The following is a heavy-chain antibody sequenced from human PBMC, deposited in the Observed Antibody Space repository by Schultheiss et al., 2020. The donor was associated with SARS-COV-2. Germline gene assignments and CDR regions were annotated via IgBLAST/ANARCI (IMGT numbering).Heavy chain of an antibody. D-gene: IGHD3-10*01. CDR1: GFTFDDYA. Sequence: GGSLRLSCAASGFTFDDYAMHWVRQAPGKGLEWVSGISWNSGSIGYADSVKGRFTISRDNAKNSLYLQMNSLRAADTAVYYCARDLGTYKYFDHWGQGTLVTVSS. J-gene: IGHJ4*02. CDR2: ISWNSGSI. CDR3: ARDLGTYKYFDH. V-gene: IGHV3-9*01.